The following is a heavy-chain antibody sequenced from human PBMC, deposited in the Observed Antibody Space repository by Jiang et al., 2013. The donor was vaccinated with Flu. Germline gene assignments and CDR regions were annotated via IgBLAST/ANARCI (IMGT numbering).Heavy chain of an antibody. Sequence: LVQPGGSLRLSCAASGFTFSSYAMSWVRQAPGKGLEWVSAISGSGGSTYYADSVKGRFTISRDNSKNTLYLQMNSLRGEDTAVYYCAKRGEAAGIFDYWGQGTLVTVSS. CDR3: AKRGEAAGIFDY. CDR1: GFTFSSYA. V-gene: IGHV3-23*01. J-gene: IGHJ4*02. CDR2: ISGSGGST. D-gene: IGHD6-13*01.